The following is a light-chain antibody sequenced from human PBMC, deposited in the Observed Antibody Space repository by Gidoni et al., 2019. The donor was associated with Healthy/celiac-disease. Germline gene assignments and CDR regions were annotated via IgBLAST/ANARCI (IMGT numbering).Light chain of an antibody. CDR3: SSYAGSNNYV. V-gene: IGLV2-8*01. CDR2: EVS. Sequence: QSALTQPPSASGSPGQSVTISCTGTSSDVGGYNYVYWYQQHRGKAPKLMIYEVSKRPSGVPDRFSGSKSGNTASLTVSGLQAEDEADYYCSSYAGSNNYVFGTGTKVTVL. CDR1: SSDVGGYNY. J-gene: IGLJ1*01.